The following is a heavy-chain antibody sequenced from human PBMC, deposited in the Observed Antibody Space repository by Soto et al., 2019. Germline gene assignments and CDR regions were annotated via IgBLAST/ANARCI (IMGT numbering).Heavy chain of an antibody. CDR3: ASRGVATSDY. D-gene: IGHD5-12*01. V-gene: IGHV1-69*02. Sequence: ASVKFSCKASXGTFSSYTISWGRQAPGKGLEWMGRIIPILGIENYAQKFQGRVTITAEKSTSTAYMELSSLRSDDSFLYYCASRGVATSDYWGQGTLVTVSS. J-gene: IGHJ4*02. CDR2: IIPILGIE. CDR1: XGTFSSYT.